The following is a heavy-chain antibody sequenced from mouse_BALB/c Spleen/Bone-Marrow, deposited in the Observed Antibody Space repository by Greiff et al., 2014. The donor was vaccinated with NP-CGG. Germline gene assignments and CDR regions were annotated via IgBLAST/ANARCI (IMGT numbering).Heavy chain of an antibody. CDR2: INPSSGCT. J-gene: IGHJ3*01. CDR1: GYTFTSYT. D-gene: IGHD4-1*01. Sequence: VKLVESGAELARPGASVKMSCKASGYTFTSYTMHWVKQRPGQGLEWIGYINPSSGCTNYNQKFKDKATLTADKSSSTAYMQLSSLTSEDSAVYYCALANWDIGGPFAYWGQGTLVTVSA. CDR3: ALANWDIGGPFAY. V-gene: IGHV1-4*01.